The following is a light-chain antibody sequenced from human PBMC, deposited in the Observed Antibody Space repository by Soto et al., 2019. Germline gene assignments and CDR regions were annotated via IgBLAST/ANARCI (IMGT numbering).Light chain of an antibody. CDR2: ATP. Sequence: DIQMTQSPSSLSASVGDRVIITCRASEDIKSDLGWYQQKAGEAPRRLISATPSLQSGVPSRFSGSGSGTEFTLTISSLQPEDLATYYCLQHHAYPRTFGQGTRWIS. CDR1: EDIKSD. V-gene: IGKV1-17*01. J-gene: IGKJ1*01. CDR3: LQHHAYPRT.